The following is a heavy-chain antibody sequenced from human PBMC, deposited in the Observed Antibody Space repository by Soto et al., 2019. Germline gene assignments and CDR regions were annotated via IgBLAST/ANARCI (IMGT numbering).Heavy chain of an antibody. Sequence: ASVKVSCKXSGYTFTSHDINWVRQATGQGLEWMGWMNPTGGNTGYAQKFQGRVTMTRNTSISTAYMELSSLRSDDTAVYYCARGKGSGWFDPWGQGTLVTVSS. J-gene: IGHJ5*02. V-gene: IGHV1-8*01. CDR2: MNPTGGNT. CDR1: GYTFTSHD. CDR3: ARGKGSGWFDP. D-gene: IGHD3-10*01.